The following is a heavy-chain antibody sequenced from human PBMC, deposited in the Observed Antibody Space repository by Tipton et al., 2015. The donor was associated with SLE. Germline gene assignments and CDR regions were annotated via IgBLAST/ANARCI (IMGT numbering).Heavy chain of an antibody. CDR3: ARVWLNNAFDI. CDR1: GVSISSSY. V-gene: IGHV4-4*07. Sequence: TLSLTCNVSGVSISSSYWRWIRQPAGKGLEWFGRIYTSGATDDNPSLKSRVTMSVDMSKNQIFLKMTSVTAADSAVYFCARVWLNNAFDIWGQGTRVTVSS. D-gene: IGHD2/OR15-2a*01. J-gene: IGHJ3*02. CDR2: IYTSGAT.